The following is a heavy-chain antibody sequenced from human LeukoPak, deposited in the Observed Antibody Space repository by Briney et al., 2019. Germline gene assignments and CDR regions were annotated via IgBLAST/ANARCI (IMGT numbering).Heavy chain of an antibody. CDR2: ISRSGEST. D-gene: IGHD3-16*01. CDR1: GFTFSGFA. CDR3: AKDYAVGSTDY. Sequence: GGSLRLSCAASGFTFSGFAISWIRQAPGKGLEWVSSISRSGESTFYADSVRGRFTISRDNSKNTVSLQMESLRAEDTALYYCAKDYAVGSTDYWGQGTLVTVSS. V-gene: IGHV3-23*01. J-gene: IGHJ4*02.